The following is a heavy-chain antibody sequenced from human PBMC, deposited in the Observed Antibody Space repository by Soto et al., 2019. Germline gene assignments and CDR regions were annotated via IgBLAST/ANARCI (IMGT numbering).Heavy chain of an antibody. Sequence: QVQLVQSGAEVKKPGSSVKVSCKASGGTFSKYAISWVRQAPGQGLEWMGGIIPIFGTANYEQKFQGRVTITADESTTTAYMELSSLRSEDTAVYYCARRVGYSSGWLGYYFDYWGQGTLVTVSS. V-gene: IGHV1-69*01. CDR3: ARRVGYSSGWLGYYFDY. J-gene: IGHJ4*02. CDR1: GGTFSKYA. D-gene: IGHD6-19*01. CDR2: IIPIFGTA.